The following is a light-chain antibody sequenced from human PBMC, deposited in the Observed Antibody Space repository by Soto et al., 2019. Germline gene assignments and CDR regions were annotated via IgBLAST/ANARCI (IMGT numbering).Light chain of an antibody. CDR3: QQYNSYSYT. Sequence: DILMTQSPSTLSASVGDRVTITCRASQSISSWLAWYQQKPGKAPKLLIHKAYSLESGVPSRFSVSGSGTEFTLTISSLQPDDFATYYCQQYNSYSYTFGQGTKLEIK. CDR1: QSISSW. CDR2: KAY. J-gene: IGKJ2*01. V-gene: IGKV1-5*03.